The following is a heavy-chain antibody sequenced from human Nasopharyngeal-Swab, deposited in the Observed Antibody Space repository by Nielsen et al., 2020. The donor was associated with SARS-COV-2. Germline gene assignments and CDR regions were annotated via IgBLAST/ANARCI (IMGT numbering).Heavy chain of an antibody. Sequence: ASVKASCKASGYTFTGYYMHWVRQAPGQGLEWMGWINPNSGGTNYAQKFQGRVTMTRDTSISTAYMELSRLRSDDTAVYYCARDYSYALYYFDYWGQGTLVTVSS. J-gene: IGHJ4*02. CDR3: ARDYSYALYYFDY. CDR1: GYTFTGYY. V-gene: IGHV1-2*02. CDR2: INPNSGGT. D-gene: IGHD5-18*01.